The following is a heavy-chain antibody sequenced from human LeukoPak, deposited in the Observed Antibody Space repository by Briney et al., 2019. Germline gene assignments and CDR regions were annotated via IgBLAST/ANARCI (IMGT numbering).Heavy chain of an antibody. CDR3: ASGPYCGGDCYSRNY. D-gene: IGHD2-21*02. CDR2: IIPIFGTA. Sequence: ASVKVSCKASGGTFSSYGISWVRQAPGQGLEWMGGIIPIFGTANYAQKFQGRVTITADESTSTAYMELSSLRSEDTAVYYCASGPYCGGDCYSRNYWGQGTLVTVSS. CDR1: GGTFSSYG. V-gene: IGHV1-69*13. J-gene: IGHJ4*02.